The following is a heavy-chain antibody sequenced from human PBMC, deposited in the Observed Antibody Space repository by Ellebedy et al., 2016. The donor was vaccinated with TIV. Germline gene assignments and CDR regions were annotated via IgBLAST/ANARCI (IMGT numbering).Heavy chain of an antibody. CDR1: GFPFSSYN. CDR3: AREVGFDGYYNY. Sequence: GESLKISXVGSGFPFSSYNMNWVRQAPGKGLEWVSSISSSSTYTDYAESVQGRVTISRDNAQSSLYLQMNSLRAEDTAVYYCAREVGFDGYYNYWGQGTLVTVSS. J-gene: IGHJ4*02. V-gene: IGHV3-21*01. CDR2: ISSSSTYT. D-gene: IGHD1-26*01.